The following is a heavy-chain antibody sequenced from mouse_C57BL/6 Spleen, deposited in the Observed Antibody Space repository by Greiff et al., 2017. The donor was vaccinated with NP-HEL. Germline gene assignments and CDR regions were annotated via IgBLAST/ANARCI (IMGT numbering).Heavy chain of an antibody. CDR2: IYPRSGNT. V-gene: IGHV1-81*01. CDR1: GYTFTSYG. J-gene: IGHJ2*01. D-gene: IGHD3-2*02. CDR3: AREADSSGPYDY. Sequence: VKLVESGAELARPGASVKLSCKASGYTFTSYGISWVKQRTGQGLEWIGEIYPRSGNTYYNEKFKGKATLTADKSSSTAYMELRSLTSEDSAVYFCAREADSSGPYDYWGQGTTLTVSS.